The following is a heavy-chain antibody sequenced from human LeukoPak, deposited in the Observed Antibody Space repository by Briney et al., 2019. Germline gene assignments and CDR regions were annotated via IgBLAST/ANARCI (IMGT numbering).Heavy chain of an antibody. J-gene: IGHJ4*02. CDR2: ISSSSTYI. Sequence: PGGSLRLSCAASGFSFSNCSMNWVRQAPGKGLEWVSSISSSSTYIYYADSVKGRFTISRDNAKNSLYLQMNSLRAEDTAVYYCAREGRYSGYHFDYWGQGTLVTVSS. CDR3: AREGRYSGYHFDY. V-gene: IGHV3-21*01. CDR1: GFSFSNCS. D-gene: IGHD5-12*01.